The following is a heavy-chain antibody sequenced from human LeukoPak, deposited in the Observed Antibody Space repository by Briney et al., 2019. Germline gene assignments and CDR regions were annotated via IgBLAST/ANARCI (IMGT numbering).Heavy chain of an antibody. V-gene: IGHV1-18*01. Sequence: ASVKVSCKASGYTFTSYGISWVRQAPGQGLEWMGWISAHNGNTNYAQKLQGRVTMTTDTSTSTAYMELRSLRSDDTAVYYCARDLHLIWTPNNYYYYYYMDVWGKGTTVTVSS. J-gene: IGHJ6*03. CDR2: ISAHNGNT. CDR3: ARDLHLIWTPNNYYYYYYMDV. D-gene: IGHD3/OR15-3a*01. CDR1: GYTFTSYG.